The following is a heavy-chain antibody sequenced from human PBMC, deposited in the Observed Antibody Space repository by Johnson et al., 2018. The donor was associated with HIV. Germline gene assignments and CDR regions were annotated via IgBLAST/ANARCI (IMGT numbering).Heavy chain of an antibody. V-gene: IGHV3-30*14. CDR3: ARDPFRDAFDI. CDR2: ISYDGSNK. Sequence: QMLLVESGGDVVQPGRSLRLSCTASGFTFSSYAMHCVRQAPGKGLEWVAVISYDGSNKYYADSVKGRFTISRDNSKNTLYLQMNSLRAEDTAVYYCARDPFRDAFDIWGQGTMVTVSS. CDR1: GFTFSSYA. J-gene: IGHJ3*02.